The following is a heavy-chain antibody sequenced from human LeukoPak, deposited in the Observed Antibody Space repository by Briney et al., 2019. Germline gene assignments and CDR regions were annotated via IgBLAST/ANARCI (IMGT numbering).Heavy chain of an antibody. CDR3: AKSIAVAGFAGGRTFDY. V-gene: IGHV3-30*02. D-gene: IGHD6-19*01. J-gene: IGHJ4*02. CDR1: GFTFSHYG. CDR2: IRYDESDK. Sequence: PGGSLRLSCAASGFTFSHYGMHWVRQAPGEGLEWVAYIRYDESDKYYADSVKGRFTISRDNSKNTLYVQMHSLRAEDTAVYYCAKSIAVAGFAGGRTFDYWGQGILVTVSS.